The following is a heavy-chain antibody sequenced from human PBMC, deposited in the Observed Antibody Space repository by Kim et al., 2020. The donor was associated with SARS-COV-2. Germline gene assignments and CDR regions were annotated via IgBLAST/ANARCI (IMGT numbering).Heavy chain of an antibody. J-gene: IGHJ4*02. D-gene: IGHD5-18*01. CDR1: GFTVSDHA. V-gene: IGHV3-72*01. CDR3: ARRSARTSYLDF. CDR2: IRGKSNSYST. Sequence: GGSLRLSCAASGFTVSDHAMDWVRQAPGKGLEWIGRIRGKSNSYSTEYAASVKGRFIVSRDESENSLYLQMNSLKTEDTAVYYCARRSARTSYLDFWGQGTPVTVSS.